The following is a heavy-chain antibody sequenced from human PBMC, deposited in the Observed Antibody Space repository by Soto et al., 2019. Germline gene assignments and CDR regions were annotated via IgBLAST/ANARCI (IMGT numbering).Heavy chain of an antibody. CDR3: AGLSGYPSYFDY. D-gene: IGHD3-22*01. CDR2: IYSGGST. V-gene: IGHV3-53*01. Sequence: GGSLRLSCAASGFTVSSNCMSWVRQAPGKGLECVSVIYSGGSTYYADSVKGRFTISRDNSKNTLYLQMNSLRAEDTAVYYCAGLSGYPSYFDYWGQGTLVTVSS. CDR1: GFTVSSNC. J-gene: IGHJ4*02.